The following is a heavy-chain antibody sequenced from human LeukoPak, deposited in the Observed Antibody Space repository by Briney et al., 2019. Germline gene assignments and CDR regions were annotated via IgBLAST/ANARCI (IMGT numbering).Heavy chain of an antibody. Sequence: GESLKISCKGSGYSFTSYWIGWVRQMPGKGLEWMGIIYPGDSDTRYSPSFQGQVTILADKSISTAYLQWSSLKASDTAMYYCARHLGICSGGSCYHNWFDPWGQGTLVTVSS. V-gene: IGHV5-51*01. CDR3: ARHLGICSGGSCYHNWFDP. CDR1: GYSFTSYW. D-gene: IGHD2-15*01. J-gene: IGHJ5*02. CDR2: IYPGDSDT.